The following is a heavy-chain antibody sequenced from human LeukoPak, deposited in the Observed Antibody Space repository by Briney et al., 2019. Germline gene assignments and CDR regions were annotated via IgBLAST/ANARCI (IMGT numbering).Heavy chain of an antibody. CDR2: ISNSGSSI. CDR3: GRGHWGLDY. V-gene: IGHV3-11*04. D-gene: IGHD7-27*01. J-gene: IGHJ4*02. Sequence: GGSLRLSCAVSGFTFSDSHMTWIRQAPGKGLEWASYISNSGSSISYADSVKGRFTTSRDNAKSSLYLQMNSLRAEDTAVYYCGRGHWGLDYWGQGALVTVSS. CDR1: GFTFSDSH.